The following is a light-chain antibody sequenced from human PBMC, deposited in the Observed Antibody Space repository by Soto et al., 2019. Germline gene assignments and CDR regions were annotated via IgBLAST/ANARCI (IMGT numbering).Light chain of an antibody. J-gene: IGKJ2*01. Sequence: DIVLTQTPLSSPVTLGQPASISCRSSQSLLHSDGETYLSWLQQRPGQPPILLSYKISNRFSGVSDRFSGSGAGTDFTLKISRVEAEDVGIYYCMQATRYPPYTFGQGTKLVIK. V-gene: IGKV2-24*01. CDR3: MQATRYPPYT. CDR1: QSLLHSDGETY. CDR2: KIS.